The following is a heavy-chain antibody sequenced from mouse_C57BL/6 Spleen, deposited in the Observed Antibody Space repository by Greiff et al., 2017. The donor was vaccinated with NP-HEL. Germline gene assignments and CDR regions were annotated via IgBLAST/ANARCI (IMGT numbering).Heavy chain of an antibody. Sequence: EVKLMESGAELVKPGASVKLSCTASGFNIKDYYMHWVKQRTEQGLEWIGRIDPEDGETKYAPQFQGKATITADTSSNTAYLQLSSLTSEDTAVYYCARKDAMDYWGQGTSVTVSS. CDR1: GFNIKDYY. CDR3: ARKDAMDY. CDR2: IDPEDGET. J-gene: IGHJ4*01. V-gene: IGHV14-2*01.